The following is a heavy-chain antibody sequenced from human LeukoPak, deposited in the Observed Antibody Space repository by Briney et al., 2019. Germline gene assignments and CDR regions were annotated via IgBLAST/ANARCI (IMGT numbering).Heavy chain of an antibody. D-gene: IGHD2-8*02. J-gene: IGHJ3*02. Sequence: PSETLSLTCAVYGGSFSGYYWSWIRQPPGKGLEWIGEINHSGSTNYNPSLKSRVTISVDTSKNQFSLKLSSVTAAGTAVYYCARRLVVYALYAFAFDIWGQGTMVTVSS. CDR2: INHSGST. CDR1: GGSFSGYY. CDR3: ARRLVVYALYAFAFDI. V-gene: IGHV4-34*01.